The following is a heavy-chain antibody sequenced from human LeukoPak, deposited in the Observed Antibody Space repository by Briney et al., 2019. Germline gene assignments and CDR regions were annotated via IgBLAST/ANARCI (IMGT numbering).Heavy chain of an antibody. CDR1: GYTFTGYY. CDR2: INPNSGGT. CDR3: ARGTAGYSSGWYSRKPLDY. Sequence: GASVKVSCKASGYTFTGYYMHWVRQAPGQGLEWMGWINPNSGGTNYAQKFQGRVTMTTDTSTSTAYMELRSLTSDDTAVYYCARGTAGYSSGWYSRKPLDYWGQGTLVTVSS. V-gene: IGHV1-2*02. D-gene: IGHD6-19*01. J-gene: IGHJ4*02.